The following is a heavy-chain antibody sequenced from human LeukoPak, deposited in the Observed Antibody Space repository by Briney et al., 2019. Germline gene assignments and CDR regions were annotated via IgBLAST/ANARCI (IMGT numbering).Heavy chain of an antibody. D-gene: IGHD6-25*01. V-gene: IGHV1-2*06. CDR3: ARGYIAAVIPFDY. J-gene: IGHJ4*02. CDR1: GYTLTDYY. Sequence: ASVKVSCKASGYTLTDYYMHWVRQAPGQGLEWMGRINPNSGGTNYAQKFQGRVTMTRDTSTSTVYMELSSLRSEDTAVYYCARGYIAAVIPFDYWGQGTLVTVSS. CDR2: INPNSGGT.